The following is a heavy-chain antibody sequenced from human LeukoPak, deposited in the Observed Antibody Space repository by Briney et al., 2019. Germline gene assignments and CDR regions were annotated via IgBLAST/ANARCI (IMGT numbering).Heavy chain of an antibody. V-gene: IGHV3-74*01. D-gene: IGHD6-19*01. Sequence: PGGSLRLSCAASGFTFSSYWMHWVRQAPGKGLVWVSRINTDGRTTSYADSVKGRFTISRDNAKNSLYLQMNSLRAEDTAVYYCARDLSEQWLVRGFDYWGQGTLVTVSS. J-gene: IGHJ4*02. CDR2: INTDGRTT. CDR3: ARDLSEQWLVRGFDY. CDR1: GFTFSSYW.